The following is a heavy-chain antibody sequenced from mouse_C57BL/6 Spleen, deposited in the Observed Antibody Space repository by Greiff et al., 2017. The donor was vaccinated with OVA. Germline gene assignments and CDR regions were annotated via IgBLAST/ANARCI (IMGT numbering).Heavy chain of an antibody. V-gene: IGHV1-72*01. CDR3: ARGGKLDAMDY. Sequence: QVQLQQPGAELVKPGASVKLSCKASGYTFTSYWMHWVKQRPGRGLEGIGRIDPNRGGTTYNEQFKSKATLTVDKPSSTASMQRSSVTSEDAAVYYGARGGKLDAMDYWGQGTSGTVSS. J-gene: IGHJ4*01. D-gene: IGHD1-1*02. CDR2: IDPNRGGT. CDR1: GYTFTSYW.